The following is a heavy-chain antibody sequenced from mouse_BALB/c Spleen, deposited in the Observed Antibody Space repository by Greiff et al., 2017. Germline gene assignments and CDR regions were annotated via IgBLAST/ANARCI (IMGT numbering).Heavy chain of an antibody. J-gene: IGHJ4*01. V-gene: IGHV1-4*02. Sequence: VQLQQSAAELARPGASVKMSCKASGYTFTSYTMHWVKQRPGQGLEWIGYINPSSGYTEYNQKFKDKTTLTADKSSSTAYMQLSSLTSEDSAVYYCARRETGTDAMDYWGQGTSVTVSS. CDR2: INPSSGYT. CDR3: ARRETGTDAMDY. CDR1: GYTFTSYT. D-gene: IGHD4-1*01.